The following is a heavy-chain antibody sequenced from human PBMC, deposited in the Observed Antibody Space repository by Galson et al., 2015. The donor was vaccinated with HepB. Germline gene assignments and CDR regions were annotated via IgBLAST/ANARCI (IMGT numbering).Heavy chain of an antibody. D-gene: IGHD2-15*01. CDR3: ARMWGSSGSWHFDY. CDR1: GFSLNTGGMC. J-gene: IGHJ4*02. CDR2: IDWDDDK. Sequence: PALVKPTQTLTRTCTFSGFSLNTGGMCVNWIRQPPGKALEWLARIDWDDDKYYTTSLKTRLTISKDTSTNQVVLTMTDIDPLDTATYYCARMWGSSGSWHFDYWGQGALVTVSS. V-gene: IGHV2-70*11.